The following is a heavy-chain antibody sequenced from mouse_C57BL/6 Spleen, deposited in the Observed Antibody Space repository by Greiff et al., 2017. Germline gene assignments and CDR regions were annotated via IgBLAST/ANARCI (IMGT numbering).Heavy chain of an antibody. V-gene: IGHV1-15*01. CDR2: IDPETGGT. CDR1: GYTFTDYE. CDR3: TRDEGFYAMDY. Sequence: QVQLQQSGAELVRPGASVTLSCKASGYTFTDYEMHWVKQTPVHGLAWIGAIDPETGGTAYNQKFKGKAILTADKSSSTAYMELRSLTSEDSAVYYCTRDEGFYAMDYWGQGTSVTVSS. J-gene: IGHJ4*01.